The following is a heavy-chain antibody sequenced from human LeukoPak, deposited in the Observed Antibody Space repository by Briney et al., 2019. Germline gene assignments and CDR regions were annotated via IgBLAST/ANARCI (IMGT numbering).Heavy chain of an antibody. V-gene: IGHV3-23*01. D-gene: IGHD3-10*01. CDR2: ISGSGGST. CDR3: AKGGGYYYYGMDV. CDR1: GFTFSSYA. Sequence: PGGSLRLSCAASGFTFSSYAMSWVRQAPGKGLEWVSAISGSGGSTYYADSVQGRFTISRDNSKNTLYLQMNSLRAEDTAVYYCAKGGGYYYYGMDVWGQGTTVTVSS. J-gene: IGHJ6*02.